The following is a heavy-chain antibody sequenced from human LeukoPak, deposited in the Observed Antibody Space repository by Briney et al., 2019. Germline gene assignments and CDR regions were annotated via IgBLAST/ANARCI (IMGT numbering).Heavy chain of an antibody. V-gene: IGHV1-2*04. CDR3: ARDFKPSRIAAAGLGY. CDR1: GYTFTSYY. CDR2: INPNSGGT. J-gene: IGHJ4*02. Sequence: ASVKVSCKASGYTFTSYYMHWVRQAPGQGLEWMGWINPNSGGTNYAQKFQGWVTMTRDTSISTAYMELSRLRSDDTAVYYCARDFKPSRIAAAGLGYWGQGTLVTVSS. D-gene: IGHD6-13*01.